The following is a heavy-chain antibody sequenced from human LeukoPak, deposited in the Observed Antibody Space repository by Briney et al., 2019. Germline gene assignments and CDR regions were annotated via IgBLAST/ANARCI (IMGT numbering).Heavy chain of an antibody. V-gene: IGHV1-8*01. CDR1: GYTFTSYD. Sequence: ASVKVSCKASGYTFTSYDINWVRQATGQGLEWMGWMNPNSGNTGYARKFQGRVTMTRNTSISTAYMELSSLRSEDTAVYYCASSHYDFWSGYQYNWFDPWGQGTLVTVSS. CDR2: MNPNSGNT. J-gene: IGHJ5*02. CDR3: ASSHYDFWSGYQYNWFDP. D-gene: IGHD3-3*01.